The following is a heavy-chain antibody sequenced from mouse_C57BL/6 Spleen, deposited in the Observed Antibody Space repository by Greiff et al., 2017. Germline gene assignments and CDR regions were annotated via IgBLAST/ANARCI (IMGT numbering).Heavy chain of an antibody. Sequence: QVQLQQPGAELVKPGASVKLSCKASGYTFTSYWMHWVKQRPGRGLEWIGRIGTNSGGTKYNEKFKSKATLTVDKPSSTAYMQLSSLTSEDSAVYYCARGGLPAWFAYWGQGTLVTVSA. CDR3: ARGGLPAWFAY. J-gene: IGHJ3*01. CDR2: IGTNSGGT. CDR1: GYTFTSYW. D-gene: IGHD2-2*01. V-gene: IGHV1-72*01.